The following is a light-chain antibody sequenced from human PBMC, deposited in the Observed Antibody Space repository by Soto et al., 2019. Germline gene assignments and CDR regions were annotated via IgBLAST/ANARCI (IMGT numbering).Light chain of an antibody. J-gene: IGKJ1*01. CDR3: QQYGSSTPT. CDR1: QSVSSH. CDR2: GAS. Sequence: EIVLTQSPATLSVSPGGEATLSCRASQSVSSHLAWYQQRAGSLIFGASFRATGIPDRFSGSGSGTDFTLTISRLEPEDFAVYYCQQYGSSTPTLGQGTKV. V-gene: IGKV3-20*01.